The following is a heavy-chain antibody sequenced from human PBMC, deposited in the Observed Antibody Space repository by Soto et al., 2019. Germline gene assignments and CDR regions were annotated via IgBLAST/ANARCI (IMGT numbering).Heavy chain of an antibody. D-gene: IGHD4-4*01. CDR2: INPKTAAT. CDR1: GYTFSDYF. CDR3: ARIKWGLDHYSGMAV. J-gene: IGHJ6*02. Sequence: ASVKVSCKASGYTFSDYFIRWLRQAPGQGLEWVAWINPKTAATNYAKKFQGWATVTRDTSFSTAYLELTRLRPDDTGIYYCARIKWGLDHYSGMAVWGQGTAVTVSS. V-gene: IGHV1-2*04.